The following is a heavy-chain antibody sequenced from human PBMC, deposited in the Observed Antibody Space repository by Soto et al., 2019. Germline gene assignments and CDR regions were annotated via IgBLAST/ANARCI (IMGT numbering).Heavy chain of an antibody. CDR2: VYNSGST. CDR1: GCSITSYN. V-gene: IGHV4-59*07. Sequence: PSDTLSLTCTVTGCSITSYNWNWLRQPPGKALEWIGYVYNSGSTNYNPSLKSRVTISVDTSKNQFSLKVNSVTAADTAVYYCARRAVVAVTGSLDNWLDPWGQGILVT. J-gene: IGHJ5*02. CDR3: ARRAVVAVTGSLDNWLDP. D-gene: IGHD2-21*01.